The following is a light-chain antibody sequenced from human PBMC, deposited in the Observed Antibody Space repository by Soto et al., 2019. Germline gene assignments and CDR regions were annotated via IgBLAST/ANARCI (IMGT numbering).Light chain of an antibody. CDR2: DAS. CDR3: QHYDHLPPLS. J-gene: IGKJ4*01. Sequence: DIQMTQSPSSLSASVGDRVTITCQASQDIKNYLNWYQQKPGKAPNLLIYDASNLKTGVPSRFSGSGSGTPVTFTISSLQPEDVATYYCQHYDHLPPLSFGGGTKVEIK. V-gene: IGKV1-33*01. CDR1: QDIKNY.